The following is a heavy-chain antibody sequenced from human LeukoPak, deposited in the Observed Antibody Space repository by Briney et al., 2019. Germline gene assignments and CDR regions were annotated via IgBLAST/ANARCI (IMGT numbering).Heavy chain of an antibody. D-gene: IGHD3-10*01. CDR2: IKSKTDGETT. Sequence: PGGSLRLSCAASGFTFSSYSMSWVRQAPGKGLEWIGRIKSKTDGETTNYAEPVRGRFTISRDDSKSAVYLQMNSLKIEDTAVYYCTTDLGTYYHGSQRLIPIDYWGQGTLVTVSS. J-gene: IGHJ4*02. CDR3: TTDLGTYYHGSQRLIPIDY. V-gene: IGHV3-15*01. CDR1: GFTFSSYS.